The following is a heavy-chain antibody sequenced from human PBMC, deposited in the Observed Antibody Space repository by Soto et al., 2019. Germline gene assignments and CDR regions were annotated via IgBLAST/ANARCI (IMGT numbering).Heavy chain of an antibody. CDR1: GYTLTELS. J-gene: IGHJ6*02. CDR2: FDPEDGET. V-gene: IGHV1-24*01. CDR3: ATERYFHYGMDV. Sequence: ASVKVSCKVSGYTLTELSMHWVRQAPGRGLEWMGGFDPEDGETIYAQKFQGRVTMTEDTSTDTAYMELSSLRSEDTAVYYCATERYFHYGMDVWGQGTTVTVSS. D-gene: IGHD3-9*01.